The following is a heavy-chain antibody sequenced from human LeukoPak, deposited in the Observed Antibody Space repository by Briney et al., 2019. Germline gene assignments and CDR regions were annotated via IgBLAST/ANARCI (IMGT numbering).Heavy chain of an antibody. Sequence: PSETLSLTCTVSGGSISSSTYYWGWIRQPPGKGLEWIGSLYYSGSTHHKPSLKSRVAIFVDTSKNQFSLRLSSVTAADAAVYYCARNYYDGSGYYFWGQGTQVTVSS. J-gene: IGHJ4*02. CDR1: GGSISSSTYY. V-gene: IGHV4-39*01. D-gene: IGHD3-22*01. CDR2: LYYSGST. CDR3: ARNYYDGSGYYF.